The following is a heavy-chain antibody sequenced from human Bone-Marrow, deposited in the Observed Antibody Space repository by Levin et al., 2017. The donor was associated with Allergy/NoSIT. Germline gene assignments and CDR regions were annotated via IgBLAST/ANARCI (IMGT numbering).Heavy chain of an antibody. D-gene: IGHD2/OR15-2a*01. V-gene: IGHV3-20*01. CDR1: DFIFDDYG. Sequence: GGSLRLSCAASDFIFDDYGMSWVRHVPGKGLEWIAGINWNGGGAVYADSLKGRFTISRDNDKNSVYLRIARLGAEDTATYHCARVFSRKLAYNYYYGMDLWGQGTTVTVSS. CDR2: INWNGGGA. J-gene: IGHJ6*01. CDR3: ARVFSRKLAYNYYYGMDL.